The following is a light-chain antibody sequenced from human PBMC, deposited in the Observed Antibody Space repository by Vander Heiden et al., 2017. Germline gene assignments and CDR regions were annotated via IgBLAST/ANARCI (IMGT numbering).Light chain of an antibody. Sequence: DIVMTQSPLPLPVTPGEPASISCRPSQSLLHSNGYNYLDWYLQKPGQSPQLLIYLGSNRASGVPDRFSGSGSGTDFTLKISRVEAEDVGVYYCMQALQTPWTFGQGTKVEIK. CDR3: MQALQTPWT. CDR1: QSLLHSNGYNY. V-gene: IGKV2-28*01. J-gene: IGKJ1*01. CDR2: LGS.